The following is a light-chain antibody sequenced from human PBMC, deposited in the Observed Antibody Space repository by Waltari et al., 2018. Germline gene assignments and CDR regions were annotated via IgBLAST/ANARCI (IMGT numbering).Light chain of an antibody. CDR1: QSVART. J-gene: IGKJ1*01. CDR2: YTS. Sequence: SGRASQSVARTLAGSQQKPGQAPRLLIYYTSTRATGIPDRFSGSGFGTDFSLTISRLEPEYFAVYYCQKYGTLPATFGQGTKVEIK. CDR3: QKYGTLPAT. V-gene: IGKV3-20*01.